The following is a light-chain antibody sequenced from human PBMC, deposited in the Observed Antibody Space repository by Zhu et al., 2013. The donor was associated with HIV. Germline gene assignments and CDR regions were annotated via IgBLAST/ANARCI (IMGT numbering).Light chain of an antibody. CDR2: DAS. CDR1: QGIVNY. CDR3: QQYQTLPL. V-gene: IGKV1-33*01. Sequence: DIQMTQSPSSLSASVGDSVTITCQASQGIVNYLNWYQHKPGKAPKLLIYDASSLQTGVPSRFSGSGFGTHFTFTITNLQPEDAATYYCQQYQTLPLFGPGPKWTSN. J-gene: IGKJ3*01.